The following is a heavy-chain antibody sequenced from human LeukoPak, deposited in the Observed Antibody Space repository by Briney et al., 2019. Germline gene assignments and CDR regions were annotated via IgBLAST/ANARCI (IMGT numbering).Heavy chain of an antibody. Sequence: TLSLTCTVSGGSISSGGYYWSWIRQHPGKGLEWIGYIYYSGSTYYNPSLKSRVTISIDTSKSQFSLKLSSVTAADTAVYYCASIRRDGHNYYFDYWGQGTLVTVSS. D-gene: IGHD5-24*01. CDR1: GGSISSGGYY. J-gene: IGHJ4*02. V-gene: IGHV4-31*03. CDR3: ASIRRDGHNYYFDY. CDR2: IYYSGST.